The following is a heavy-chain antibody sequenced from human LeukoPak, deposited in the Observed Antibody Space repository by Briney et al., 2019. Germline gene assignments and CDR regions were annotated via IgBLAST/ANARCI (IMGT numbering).Heavy chain of an antibody. J-gene: IGHJ4*02. V-gene: IGHV4-4*09. CDR1: GGSISSYY. Sequence: PSETLSLTCTVSGGSISSYYWSWIRRPPGKGLEWIGYIYTSGSTNYNPSLKSRVTISVDTSKNQFSLKLSSVTAADTAVYYCARQWGYGGRAYYFDYWGQGTLVTVSS. CDR3: ARQWGYGGRAYYFDY. D-gene: IGHD4-23*01. CDR2: IYTSGST.